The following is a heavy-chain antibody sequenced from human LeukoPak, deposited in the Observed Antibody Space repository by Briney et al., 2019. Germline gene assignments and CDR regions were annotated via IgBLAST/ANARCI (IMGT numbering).Heavy chain of an antibody. CDR1: GFTFSSYG. CDR2: IWYDGSNK. Sequence: GGSLRLSCAASGFTFSSYGMHWVRQAPGKGLEWVAVIWYDGSNKYYADSVKGRFTISRDNSKNTLYLQMNSLRAEDTDVYYCAKDLQWLSTEGYFDYWGQGTLVTVSS. J-gene: IGHJ4*02. V-gene: IGHV3-33*06. CDR3: AKDLQWLSTEGYFDY. D-gene: IGHD6-19*01.